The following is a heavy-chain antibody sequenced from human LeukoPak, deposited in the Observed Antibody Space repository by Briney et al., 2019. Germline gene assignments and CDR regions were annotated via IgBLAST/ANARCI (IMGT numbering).Heavy chain of an antibody. CDR1: GGSISSYY. CDR2: IYYSGST. CDR3: ARVRYSSGWDHAFDI. Sequence: PSETLSLTCTVSGGSISSYYWSWIRQPPGKGLEWIGYIYYSGSTNYNPSLKSRVTISVDTSKNQFSLKLSSVTAADTAVYYCARVRYSSGWDHAFDIWGQGTMVTVSS. D-gene: IGHD6-19*01. J-gene: IGHJ3*02. V-gene: IGHV4-59*08.